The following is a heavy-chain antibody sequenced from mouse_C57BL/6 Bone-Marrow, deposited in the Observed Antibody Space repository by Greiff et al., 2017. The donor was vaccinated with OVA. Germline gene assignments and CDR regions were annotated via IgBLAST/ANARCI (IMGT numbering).Heavy chain of an antibody. V-gene: IGHV1-7*01. CDR1: GYTFTSYW. Sequence: QVQLKQSGAELAKPGASVKLSCKASGYTFTSYWMHWVKQRPGQGLEWIGYINPSSGYTKYNQKFKDKATLTADKSSSTAYMELRSLTSEDSAVYFCAREEVLRGGDYWGQGTTLTVSS. D-gene: IGHD1-1*01. CDR3: AREEVLRGGDY. CDR2: INPSSGYT. J-gene: IGHJ2*01.